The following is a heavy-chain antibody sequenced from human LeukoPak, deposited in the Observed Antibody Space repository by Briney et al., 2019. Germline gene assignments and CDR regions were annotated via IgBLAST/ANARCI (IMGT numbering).Heavy chain of an antibody. CDR1: GGSITTRRYY. CDR3: ARAAFYGDRAWDFDY. D-gene: IGHD4-17*01. V-gene: IGHV4-39*07. CDR2: IYYFGNA. Sequence: KPSETLSLTCSVSGGSITTRRYYWGWIRQSPEKGLEWIGSIYYFGNAYYRPSLGSRVTISIDASKNQFSLKLSSVTAADTAVYYCARAAFYGDRAWDFDYWGQGTLVTVSS. J-gene: IGHJ4*02.